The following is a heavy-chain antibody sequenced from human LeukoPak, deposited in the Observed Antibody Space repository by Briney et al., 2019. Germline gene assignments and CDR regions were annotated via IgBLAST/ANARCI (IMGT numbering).Heavy chain of an antibody. CDR2: ISSSSSTI. Sequence: PGGSLRLSCAASGFTFSSYSMNWVRQAPGKGLEWVSYISSSSSTIYYADSVEGRFTISRDNAKNSLYLQMNSLRAEDTAVYYCASDKAVAGTVGYSGQGTLVTVSS. CDR3: ASDKAVAGTVGY. D-gene: IGHD6-19*01. CDR1: GFTFSSYS. V-gene: IGHV3-48*04. J-gene: IGHJ4*02.